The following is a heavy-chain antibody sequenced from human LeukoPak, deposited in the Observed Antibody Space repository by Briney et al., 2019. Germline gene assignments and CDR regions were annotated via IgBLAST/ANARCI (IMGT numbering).Heavy chain of an antibody. CDR2: IKQDGSEK. Sequence: HSGGSLRLSCAASRFTFSNYWMSWVRQAPGKGLEWVANIKQDGSEKYYVDSVKGRFTISRDNDKNSLYLQMNSLRAEDAAVYYCASGRQLGYWGQGTLVTVPS. V-gene: IGHV3-7*01. CDR1: RFTFSNYW. J-gene: IGHJ4*02. CDR3: ASGRQLGY. D-gene: IGHD6-13*01.